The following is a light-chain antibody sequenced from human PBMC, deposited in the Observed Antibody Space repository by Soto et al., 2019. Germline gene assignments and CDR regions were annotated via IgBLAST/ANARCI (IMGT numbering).Light chain of an antibody. CDR2: DVS. Sequence: QLVLTQPASVSGSPGQSITISCSGTSSDVGGYNYVSWYQQHPGKVPKLMIYDVSNRPSGVSNRFSGSKSGNTASLTISGLQAEDEADYYCSSYTSSSTVGVFGTGTKLTVL. J-gene: IGLJ1*01. CDR1: SSDVGGYNY. V-gene: IGLV2-14*01. CDR3: SSYTSSSTVGV.